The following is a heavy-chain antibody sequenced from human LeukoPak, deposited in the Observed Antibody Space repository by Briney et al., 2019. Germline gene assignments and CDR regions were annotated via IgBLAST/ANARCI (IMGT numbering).Heavy chain of an antibody. V-gene: IGHV4-38-2*02. D-gene: IGHD6-6*01. CDR3: ARDLSYSSSPNWFDP. CDR1: GYSVSSGYY. CDR2: IYHSGDT. J-gene: IGHJ5*02. Sequence: PSETLSLTCTVSGYSVSSGYYWGWIRQPPGKGLEWIASIYHSGDTYYNPSLRSQVTISLDMSKNQLSLKLSSVTAADTAVYYCARDLSYSSSPNWFDPWGQGTLVTVSS.